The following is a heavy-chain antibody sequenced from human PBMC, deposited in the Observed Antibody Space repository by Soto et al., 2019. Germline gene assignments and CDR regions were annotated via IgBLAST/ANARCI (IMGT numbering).Heavy chain of an antibody. V-gene: IGHV4-34*01. CDR3: ARVERGTATTVVDAFDI. J-gene: IGHJ3*02. Sequence: QVQLQQWGAGLLKPSETLSLTCAVYGGFVSSGSYYWSWIRQPPGKGLEWIGEMSHSGGTHFNPSLKSRVTIPVDTSTNQFSLKMSSVTAADTALYYCARVERGTATTVVDAFDIWGPGTMVTVSS. CDR1: GGFVSSGSYY. CDR2: MSHSGGT. D-gene: IGHD1-1*01.